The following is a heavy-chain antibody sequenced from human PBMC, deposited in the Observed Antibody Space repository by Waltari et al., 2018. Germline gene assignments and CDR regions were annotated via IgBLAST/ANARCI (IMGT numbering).Heavy chain of an antibody. V-gene: IGHV3-33*01. J-gene: IGHJ6*02. CDR2: IWYDESNK. CDR1: GFTFSNYG. CDR3: ARALRPGATAARARPYHGMDV. Sequence: QVQLVESGGGVVQPGQSLRLSCAATGFTFSNYGLDWVRPAPGKGLEWVAVIWYDESNKDYADSVKGRFTISRDNSKNMLYLQMNSLRAEDTAVYYCARALRPGATAARARPYHGMDVWGRGTAVTVSS. D-gene: IGHD6-6*01.